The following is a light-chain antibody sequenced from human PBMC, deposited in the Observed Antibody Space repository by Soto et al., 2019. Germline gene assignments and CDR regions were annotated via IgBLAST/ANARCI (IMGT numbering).Light chain of an antibody. CDR1: SSDVGSYIL. CDR3: CSYAGSSTPYVV. Sequence: QSALTQPASVSGSPGQSITISCTGTSSDVGSYILVSWYQQHPGKAPKLMIYEGSKRPSGVSNRFSGSKSGNTASLTISGLQAEDEADYYCCSYAGSSTPYVVFGGGTKLTVL. V-gene: IGLV2-23*01. J-gene: IGLJ2*01. CDR2: EGS.